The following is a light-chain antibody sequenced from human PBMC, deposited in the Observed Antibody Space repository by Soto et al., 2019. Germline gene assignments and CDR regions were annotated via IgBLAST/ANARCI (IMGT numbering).Light chain of an antibody. CDR2: DAS. J-gene: IGKJ1*01. CDR1: QSVTNNY. Sequence: EIVLTHSTDTLSLTPGERATLSCRASQSVTNNYLAWYQQRPGQAPRLVIYDASSRATGIPDRFSASGSGTDFTLTISRLEPEDFAVYYCQQYSNLPLTFGQGTKVDIK. V-gene: IGKV3-20*01. CDR3: QQYSNLPLT.